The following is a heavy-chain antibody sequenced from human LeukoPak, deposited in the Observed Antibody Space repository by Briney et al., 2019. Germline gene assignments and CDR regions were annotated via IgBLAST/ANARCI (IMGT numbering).Heavy chain of an antibody. D-gene: IGHD5-18*01. Sequence: GGSLRLSCAPSGFTFSSYEVDWVRQAAGEGMGWISCISGSGGAVYYADSVKSRFTISRDNAKNSLYLQMNSLRAEDTAVYYCARGFRDTAMFLDYWGQGTLVTVSS. V-gene: IGHV3-48*03. CDR1: GFTFSSYE. J-gene: IGHJ4*02. CDR3: ARGFRDTAMFLDY. CDR2: ISGSGGAV.